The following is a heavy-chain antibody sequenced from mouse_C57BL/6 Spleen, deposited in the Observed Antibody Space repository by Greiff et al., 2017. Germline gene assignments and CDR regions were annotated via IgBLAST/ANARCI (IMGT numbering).Heavy chain of an antibody. Sequence: EVMLVESGGGLVKPGGSLQLSCAASGFTFSDYGMHWVRPAPEKGLEWVAYISSGSSTIYYADTVKGRFTISRDNAKNTLFLQMTSLRSEDTAMYYCARDYGRSPRAMDYCGQGTSATVSS. CDR1: GFTFSDYG. CDR2: ISSGSSTI. D-gene: IGHD1-1*01. J-gene: IGHJ4*01. V-gene: IGHV5-17*01. CDR3: ARDYGRSPRAMDY.